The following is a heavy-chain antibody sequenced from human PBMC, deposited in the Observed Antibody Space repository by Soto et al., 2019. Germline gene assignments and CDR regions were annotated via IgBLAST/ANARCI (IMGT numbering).Heavy chain of an antibody. CDR1: GGSISSGDYY. J-gene: IGHJ6*02. CDR2: IYYSGST. Sequence: KASETLSLTCTVSGGSISSGDYYWSWIRQPPGKGLEWIGYIYYSGSTYYNPSLKSRVTISVDTSKNQFSLKLSSVTAADTAVYYCARDETRVVYYYYGMDVWGQGTTVTVSS. V-gene: IGHV4-30-4*01. D-gene: IGHD3-3*01. CDR3: ARDETRVVYYYYGMDV.